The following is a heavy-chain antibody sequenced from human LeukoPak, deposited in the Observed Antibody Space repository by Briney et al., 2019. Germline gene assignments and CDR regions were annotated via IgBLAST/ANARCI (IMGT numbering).Heavy chain of an antibody. V-gene: IGHV1-18*04. CDR2: ISANNGNT. CDR1: GYTFTNYG. CDR3: ARDTQIAAAGIAAGY. D-gene: IGHD6-13*01. Sequence: ASVKVSCKASGYTFTNYGISWVRQAPGQGLEWMGWISANNGNTNYVQNLQGRVTMTTDTSTSTAYMELRSLRSDDTAVYYCARDTQIAAAGIAAGYWGQGTLVTVSS. J-gene: IGHJ4*02.